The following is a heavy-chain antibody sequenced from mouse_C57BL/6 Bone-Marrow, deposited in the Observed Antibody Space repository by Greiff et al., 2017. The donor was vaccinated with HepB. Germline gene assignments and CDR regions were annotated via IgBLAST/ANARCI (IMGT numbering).Heavy chain of an antibody. D-gene: IGHD1-2*01. CDR2: IHPNSGST. Sequence: QVQLQQPGAELVEPGASVKLSCKASGYTFTSYWMHWVKQRPGQGLEWIGMIHPNSGSTNYNEKFKSKATLTVDKSSSTAYMQLSSLTSEDSAVYYCARLLRPWYFDVWGTGTTVTVSS. J-gene: IGHJ1*03. V-gene: IGHV1-64*01. CDR1: GYTFTSYW. CDR3: ARLLRPWYFDV.